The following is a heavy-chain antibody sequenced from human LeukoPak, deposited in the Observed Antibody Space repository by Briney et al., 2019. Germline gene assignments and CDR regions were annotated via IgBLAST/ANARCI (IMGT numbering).Heavy chain of an antibody. CDR2: IYYSGST. D-gene: IGHD3-9*01. CDR1: GVSISSYY. J-gene: IGHJ4*02. Sequence: SETLSLTCTVSGVSISSYYWSWIRQPPGKGLEWIGYIYYSGSTNHNPSLKSGVTISVDTSKNQFSLKLSSVTAADTAVYYCARQIDGSYFDYWGQGTLVTVSS. CDR3: ARQIDGSYFDY. V-gene: IGHV4-59*08.